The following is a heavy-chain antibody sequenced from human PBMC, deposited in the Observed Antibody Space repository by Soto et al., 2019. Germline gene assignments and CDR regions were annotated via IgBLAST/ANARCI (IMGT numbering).Heavy chain of an antibody. CDR2: ISGSGGST. CDR3: AKGDSGYRYSDTYYFDY. V-gene: IGHV3-23*01. Sequence: EVQLLESGGDLIQPGGSLRLSCAASGLTFSNYAMNWVRQAPGKGLEWVSAISGSGGSTHYADSVNGRFTISRDNSRNKLYLQVNSLRAEDTAIYYCAKGDSGYRYSDTYYFDYWGQGALVTVSS. J-gene: IGHJ4*02. D-gene: IGHD5-18*01. CDR1: GLTFSNYA.